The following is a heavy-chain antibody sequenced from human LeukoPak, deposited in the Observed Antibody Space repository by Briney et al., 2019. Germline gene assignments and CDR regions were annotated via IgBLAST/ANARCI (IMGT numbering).Heavy chain of an antibody. CDR2: IYPGDSDT. CDR1: GYSFTSYW. D-gene: IGHD6-13*01. Sequence: GESLKISCKGSGYSFTSYWIGWVRQMPGKGLEWMGTIYPGDSDTRYSPSFQGQVTISADKSISTAYLQWSSLKASDTAMYYCVHLPSIAAAGQYYFDYWGQGTLVTVSS. CDR3: VHLPSIAAAGQYYFDY. V-gene: IGHV5-51*01. J-gene: IGHJ4*02.